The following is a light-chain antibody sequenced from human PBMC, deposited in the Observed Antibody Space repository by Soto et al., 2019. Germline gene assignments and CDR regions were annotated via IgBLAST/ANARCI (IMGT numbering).Light chain of an antibody. CDR2: HAS. V-gene: IGKV1-5*01. J-gene: IGKJ1*01. CDR1: QGISSW. CDR3: QQNNTYPA. Sequence: DIQISQSPSTQSASIGDRVTIACRACQGISSWLAWYQQKPGKAPKLRIFHASRLASGVPSRFSGRASRTESTPTSSRQHADYVATYYYQQNNTYPAFGQGTKVDI.